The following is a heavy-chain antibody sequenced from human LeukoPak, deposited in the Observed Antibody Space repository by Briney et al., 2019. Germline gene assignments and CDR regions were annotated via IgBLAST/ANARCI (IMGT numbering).Heavy chain of an antibody. D-gene: IGHD5-18*01. CDR3: ARGHTAILYGMDV. Sequence: GGSLRLSCAASGFTFSSYELNWVRQAPGKGLEWVSYISSSGSTIYYADSVKGRFTISRDNAKNSLYLQMNSLRAEDTAVYYCARGHTAILYGMDVWGKGTTVTVSS. CDR1: GFTFSSYE. V-gene: IGHV3-48*03. J-gene: IGHJ6*04. CDR2: ISSSGSTI.